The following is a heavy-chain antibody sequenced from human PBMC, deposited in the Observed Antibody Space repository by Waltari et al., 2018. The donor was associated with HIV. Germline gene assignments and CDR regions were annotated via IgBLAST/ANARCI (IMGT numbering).Heavy chain of an antibody. CDR2: IKQEGSDK. CDR1: GFTFSSYW. V-gene: IGHV3-7*01. Sequence: EVQLVESGGGLVQPGGSLRLSCAASGFTFSSYWMSWVRQAPGKGLEGVANIKQEGSDKYYVDSVKGRVTIARDNAKNSLYLQMNSLRAEDTAVYYCARDYSSTSCYYFDYWGQGTLVTVSS. J-gene: IGHJ4*02. CDR3: ARDYSSTSCYYFDY. D-gene: IGHD2-2*01.